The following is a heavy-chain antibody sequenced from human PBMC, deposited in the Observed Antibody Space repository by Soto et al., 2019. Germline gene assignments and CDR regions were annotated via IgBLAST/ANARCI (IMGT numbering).Heavy chain of an antibody. Sequence: QVQLVQSGAEVKKPGASVKVSCKASGYTFTSYDINWVRQATGQGVEWMGWVNPNSGNTGYAQKFQGRVTMTRNTSISTAYMELSSLRSEDTAVYYCASGTQPLRDFWSGYFRGNWFDPWGQGTLVTVSS. V-gene: IGHV1-8*01. J-gene: IGHJ5*02. D-gene: IGHD3-3*01. CDR2: VNPNSGNT. CDR3: ASGTQPLRDFWSGYFRGNWFDP. CDR1: GYTFTSYD.